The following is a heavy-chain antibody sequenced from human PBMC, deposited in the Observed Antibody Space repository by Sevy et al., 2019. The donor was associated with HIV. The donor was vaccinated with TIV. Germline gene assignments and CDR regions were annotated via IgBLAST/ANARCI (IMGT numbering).Heavy chain of an antibody. V-gene: IGHV4-34*01. CDR2: INHSGST. CDR1: GGSFSGYY. CDR3: ARTDCTNGVCYKAFDY. D-gene: IGHD2-8*01. J-gene: IGHJ4*02. Sequence: SETLSFTCAVYGGSFSGYYWSWIRQPPGKGLEWIGEINHSGSTNYNPSLKSRVTISVDTSKNQFSLKLSSVTAADTAVYYCARTDCTNGVCYKAFDYWGQGTLVTVSS.